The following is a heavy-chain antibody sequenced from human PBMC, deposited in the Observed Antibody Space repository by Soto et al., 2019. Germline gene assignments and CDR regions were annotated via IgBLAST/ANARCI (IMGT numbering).Heavy chain of an antibody. D-gene: IGHD1-7*01. CDR3: AKDRSVLIGTNQLNGTTLLHPYDLYYYYYYGMDV. V-gene: IGHV3-30*18. CDR2: ISYDGSNK. CDR1: GFTFSSYG. Sequence: GGSLRLSCAASGFTFSSYGMHWVRQAPGKGLEWVAVISYDGSNKYYADSMKGRFTISRDNSKNTLYLQMNSLRAEDTAVYYCAKDRSVLIGTNQLNGTTLLHPYDLYYYYYYGMDVWGQGTTVTVSS. J-gene: IGHJ6*02.